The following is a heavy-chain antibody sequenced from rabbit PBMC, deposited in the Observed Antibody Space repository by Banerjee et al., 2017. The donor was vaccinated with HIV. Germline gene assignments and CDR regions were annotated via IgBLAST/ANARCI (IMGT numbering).Heavy chain of an antibody. V-gene: IGHV1S45*01. Sequence: QEQLVESGGGLVQPGRSLTLQCTASGISFSDKHVMCWVRQAPGKGLEWIGCINTSSGNTVYASWAKGRFTISKTSSTTVTLQMTSLTAADTATYFCARDLAGAIGWNFNFWGPGTLVTVS. CDR1: GISFSDKHV. D-gene: IGHD4-1*01. CDR3: ARDLAGAIGWNFNF. CDR2: INTSSGNT. J-gene: IGHJ4*01.